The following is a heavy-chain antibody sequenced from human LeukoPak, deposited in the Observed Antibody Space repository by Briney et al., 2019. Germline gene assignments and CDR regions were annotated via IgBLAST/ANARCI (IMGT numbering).Heavy chain of an antibody. J-gene: IGHJ4*02. V-gene: IGHV3-23*01. Sequence: GGSLRLSCAASGFTFSSHAMSRVRQAPGKGLEWVSAISGSGGSTYYADSVKGRFTISRDNSKNTLYLQMNSLRAEDTAVYYCAKASKTAYDSSGYYYFDYWGQGTLVTVSS. CDR2: ISGSGGST. CDR3: AKASKTAYDSSGYYYFDY. D-gene: IGHD3-22*01. CDR1: GFTFSSHA.